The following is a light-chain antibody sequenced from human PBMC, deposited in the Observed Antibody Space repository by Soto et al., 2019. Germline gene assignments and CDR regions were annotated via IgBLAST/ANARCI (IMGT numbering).Light chain of an antibody. CDR2: GAT. Sequence: QSVLTQPASVSGSPGQSITISCTGTSSDVGSSDLVSWYQQHPGKVPKLILYGATKRPSGVSNRFSGSKSGNTASLTISGLQAEDEADYYCSSYTISTTYVFGHGTQLTVL. CDR1: SSDVGSSDL. V-gene: IGLV2-14*02. J-gene: IGLJ7*01. CDR3: SSYTISTTYV.